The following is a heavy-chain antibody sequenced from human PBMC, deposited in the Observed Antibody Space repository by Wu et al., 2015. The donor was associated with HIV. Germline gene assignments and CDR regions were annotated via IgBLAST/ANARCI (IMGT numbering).Heavy chain of an antibody. Sequence: QVQLVQSGAEVKKPGASVKVSCKASGYTFTGYYMHWLRQAPGQGPEWMGWINPNSGGTNFAQKFQDRVTLTRDASISTAYMEMRGLRSDDTAFYFCARDYYDVLTTFSHYFFDLWGPGNAGHRLL. CDR2: INPNSGGT. CDR3: ARDYYDVLTTFSHYFFDL. D-gene: IGHD3-9*01. J-gene: IGHJ4*02. CDR1: GYTFTGYY. V-gene: IGHV1-2*02.